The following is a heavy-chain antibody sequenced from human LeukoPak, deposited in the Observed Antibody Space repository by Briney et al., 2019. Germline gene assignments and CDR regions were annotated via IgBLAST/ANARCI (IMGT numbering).Heavy chain of an antibody. CDR2: ISSSGSTI. D-gene: IGHD4-17*01. CDR1: GFTFSSYS. V-gene: IGHV3-48*01. Sequence: GGSLRLSCAASGFTFSSYSMNWVRQAPGKGLEWVSYISSSGSTIYYADSVEGRFTISRDSATNSLFLQMNSLRVEDTALYYCARGQTVTKSFTYYYYYGMDVWGQGTTVTVSS. J-gene: IGHJ6*02. CDR3: ARGQTVTKSFTYYYYYGMDV.